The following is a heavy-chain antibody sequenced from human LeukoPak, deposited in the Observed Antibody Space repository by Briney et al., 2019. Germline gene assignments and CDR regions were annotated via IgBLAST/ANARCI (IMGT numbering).Heavy chain of an antibody. CDR1: GYTFTSYG. CDR3: ARVTSAYYYDSSGYYSDY. J-gene: IGHJ4*02. V-gene: IGHV1-18*01. CDR2: ISAYNGNT. D-gene: IGHD3-22*01. Sequence: VASVKVSCKASGYTFTSYGISWVRQAPGQGLEWMGWISAYNGNTNYAQKLQGRVTMTTDTSTSTAYMELRSLRSDDTAVYYCARVTSAYYYDSSGYYSDYWGQGTLVTVSS.